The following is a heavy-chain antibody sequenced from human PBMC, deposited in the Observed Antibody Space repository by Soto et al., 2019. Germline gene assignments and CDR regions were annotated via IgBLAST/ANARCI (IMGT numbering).Heavy chain of an antibody. CDR3: GRLVNYYYYGVDV. V-gene: IGHV4-31*01. CDR2: ISYSGST. CDR1: GVSVSSAGYY. J-gene: IGHJ6*02. D-gene: IGHD2-21*01. Sequence: QVQLQESGPGLVKPSQTLSLTCTVSGVSVSSAGYYWTWIRQPPGKGLEWMGYISYSGSTYYNPSPTRPITLPLNTSKRQFALVLTSVTAADTAVYYCGRLVNYYYYGVDVWGQGTTVTVSS.